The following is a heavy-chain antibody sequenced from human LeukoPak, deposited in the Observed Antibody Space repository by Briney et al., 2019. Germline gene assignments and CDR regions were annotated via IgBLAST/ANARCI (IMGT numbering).Heavy chain of an antibody. D-gene: IGHD3-3*01. J-gene: IGHJ4*02. CDR1: AFTFNEYA. CDR2: IRSKGSGGTI. Sequence: GGSLRLSCTASAFTFNEYAMSWCRQAPGKGLEWVGFIRSKGSGGTIEYAASVKGRFTLSRDDSKSIVSLQMNSLQSEDTAVYYCVKGRTRADSWGQGTLVTVSS. V-gene: IGHV3-49*03. CDR3: VKGRTRADS.